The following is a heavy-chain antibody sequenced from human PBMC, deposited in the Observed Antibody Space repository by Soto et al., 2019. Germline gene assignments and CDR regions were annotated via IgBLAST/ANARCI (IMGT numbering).Heavy chain of an antibody. V-gene: IGHV4-31*03. D-gene: IGHD6-13*01. CDR1: GGSISSNDFY. CDR2: IYYSGNT. CDR3: ARLSGSWQSWFDP. Sequence: PSETLSLTCIVSGGSISSNDFYWSWIRQHPGKGLEWIGYIYYSGNTYYNPSLKSRVTILVDTSKNQFSLKVSSVTAADTAVYCARLSGSWQSWFDPWGQGTLVTVS. J-gene: IGHJ5*02.